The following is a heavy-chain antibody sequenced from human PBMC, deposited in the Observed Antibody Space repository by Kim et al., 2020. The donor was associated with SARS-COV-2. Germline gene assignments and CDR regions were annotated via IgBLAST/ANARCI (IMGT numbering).Heavy chain of an antibody. D-gene: IGHD1-26*01. J-gene: IGHJ4*02. CDR2: IWYDGSNK. CDR3: ATDYQSGYSGSYLDY. V-gene: IGHV3-33*01. Sequence: GGSLRLSCAASGFTFSSYGMHWVRQAPGKGLEWVAVIWYDGSNKDYADSVRGRFTISRDDSKNTLYLQMNSLRAEDTALYYCATDYQSGYSGSYLDYWGQ. CDR1: GFTFSSYG.